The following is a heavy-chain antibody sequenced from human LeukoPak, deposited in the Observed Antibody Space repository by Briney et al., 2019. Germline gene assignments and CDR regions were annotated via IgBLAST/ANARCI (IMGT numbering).Heavy chain of an antibody. V-gene: IGHV1-69*05. CDR1: GDTFNNYV. CDR2: VIPIFNTP. J-gene: IGHJ6*03. CDR3: SRVDRYHFYMDV. Sequence: SVKVSCKPSGDTFNNYVITWVRQAPGQGLEWMGGVIPIFNTPNYAQKFQGRVSITTDESTHTSYMELRSLRSEDTAVYCCSRVDRYHFYMDVWGKGTTVTVSS.